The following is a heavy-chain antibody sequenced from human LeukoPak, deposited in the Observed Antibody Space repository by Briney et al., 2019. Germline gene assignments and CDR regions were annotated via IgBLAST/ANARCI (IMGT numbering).Heavy chain of an antibody. CDR3: ASRTGLRYFDWLDY. CDR2: INHSGST. Sequence: MTSETLSLTCAVYGGSFSGYYWSWIRQPPGKGLEWIGEINHSGSTNYNPSLKSRVTISVDTSKNQFSLKLSSVTAADTAVYYCASRTGLRYFDWLDYWGQGTLVTVSS. CDR1: GGSFSGYY. J-gene: IGHJ4*02. V-gene: IGHV4-34*01. D-gene: IGHD3-9*01.